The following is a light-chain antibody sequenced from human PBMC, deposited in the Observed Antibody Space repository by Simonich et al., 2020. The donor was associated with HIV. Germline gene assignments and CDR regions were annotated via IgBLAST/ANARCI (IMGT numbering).Light chain of an antibody. J-gene: IGKJ2*01. CDR3: QQYYSTPYT. CDR1: RNILYNSNTKNY. V-gene: IGKV4-1*01. CDR2: WAS. Sequence: DIVMTQSPDSLAVSLGERATINCKSSRNILYNSNTKNYLAWYQQKPGQPPNLLIYWASTRESGVPDRFSGSGSGTDFTLTISSLQAEDVAIYYCQQYYSTPYTFGQGTKLEIK.